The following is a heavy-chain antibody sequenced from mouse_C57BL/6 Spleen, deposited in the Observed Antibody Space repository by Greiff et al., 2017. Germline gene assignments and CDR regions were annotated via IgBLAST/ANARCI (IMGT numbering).Heavy chain of an antibody. CDR1: GYTFTSYW. J-gene: IGHJ2*01. CDR3: ARDGGNPYYFDY. Sequence: QVQLQQPGAELVRPGSSVKLSCKASGYTFTSYWMHWVKQRPIQGLEWIGNIDPSDSETHYNQKFKDKATLTVDKSSSTAYMQLSSLTSEDSAVYYCARDGGNPYYFDYGGQGATLSVSS. CDR2: IDPSDSET. V-gene: IGHV1-52*01. D-gene: IGHD2-3*01.